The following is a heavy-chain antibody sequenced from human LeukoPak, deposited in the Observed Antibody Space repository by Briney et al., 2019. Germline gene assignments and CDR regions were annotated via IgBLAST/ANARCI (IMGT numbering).Heavy chain of an antibody. Sequence: SETLSLTCTVSGGSISSSSYYWGWIRQPPGKGLEWIGSIYYSGSTYYNPSLKSRVTISVDTSKNQFSLKLSSVTAADTAVYYCARFVDTAMLFGPIAFDIWGQGTMVTVSS. J-gene: IGHJ3*02. CDR2: IYYSGST. V-gene: IGHV4-39*01. CDR3: ARFVDTAMLFGPIAFDI. D-gene: IGHD5-18*01. CDR1: GGSISSSSYY.